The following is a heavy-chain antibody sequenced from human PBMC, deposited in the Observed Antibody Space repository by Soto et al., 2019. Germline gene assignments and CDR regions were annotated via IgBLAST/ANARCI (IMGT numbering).Heavy chain of an antibody. CDR1: GASISNDNYY. CDR3: VRHSGPYASSWFDA. V-gene: IGHV4-39*01. Sequence: QLQLQESGPGLVKPSETLSLTCTVSGASISNDNYYWGWIRQPPGKGLEWIGSVYYSGSTYYHPSLKSRVTMSINTSKNQMSLELSSVTAADTAVYYCVRHSGPYASSWFDAWGQGTLVTVSS. D-gene: IGHD2-2*01. J-gene: IGHJ5*02. CDR2: VYYSGST.